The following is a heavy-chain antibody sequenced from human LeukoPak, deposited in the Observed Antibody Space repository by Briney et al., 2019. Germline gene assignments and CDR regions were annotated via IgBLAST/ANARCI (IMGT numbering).Heavy chain of an antibody. CDR1: GFTFSDHY. CDR2: TRNKANSYTT. V-gene: IGHV3-72*01. Sequence: PGGSLRLSCAASGFTFSDHYMDWVRQAPGKGLEWVGRTRNKANSYTTEYAASVKGRFTISRDDSKNSLYLQMNSLKTEDTAVYYCAYSGSYPADDYWGQGTLVTVSS. CDR3: AYSGSYPADDY. D-gene: IGHD1-26*01. J-gene: IGHJ4*02.